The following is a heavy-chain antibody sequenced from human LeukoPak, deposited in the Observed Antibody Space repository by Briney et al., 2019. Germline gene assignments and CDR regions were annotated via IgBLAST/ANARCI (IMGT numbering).Heavy chain of an antibody. D-gene: IGHD3-3*01. CDR3: ARSRRTKSVDY. CDR1: GGSISSSHYY. V-gene: IGHV4-39*07. CDR2: INHSGST. J-gene: IGHJ4*02. Sequence: SETLSLTCTVSGGSISSSHYYWGWIRQPPGKGLEWIGEINHSGSTNYNPSLKSRVTISVDTSKNQFSLKLSSVTAADTAVYYCARSRRTKSVDYWGQGTLVTVSS.